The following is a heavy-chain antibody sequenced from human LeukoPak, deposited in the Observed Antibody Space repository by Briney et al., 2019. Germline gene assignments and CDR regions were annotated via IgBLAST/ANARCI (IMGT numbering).Heavy chain of an antibody. CDR2: INHSGST. CDR1: GGSFSGYY. D-gene: IGHD2-2*01. CDR3: ARTVASTNFDY. V-gene: IGHV4-34*01. J-gene: IGHJ4*02. Sequence: SETLSLTCAVYGGSFSGYYWSWVRQPPGKGLEWIGEINHSGSTNYNPSLKSRVTISVDTSKNQFSLKLSSVTAADTAVYYCARTVASTNFDYWGQGTLVTASS.